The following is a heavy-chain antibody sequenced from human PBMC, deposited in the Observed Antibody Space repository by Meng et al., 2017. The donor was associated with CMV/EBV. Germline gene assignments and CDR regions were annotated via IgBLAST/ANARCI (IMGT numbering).Heavy chain of an antibody. CDR2: IYSGGST. J-gene: IGHJ4*02. V-gene: IGHV3-53*05. D-gene: IGHD4-11*01. CDR1: GFTVSSNY. Sequence: GGSLRLSCAASGFTVSSNYMSWVRQAPGKGLEWVSVIYSGGSTYYADSVKGRFTISRDNSKNTLYLQMNSLRAEDTAVHYCARDVNYSLNKWGQGTLVTVSS. CDR3: ARDVNYSLNK.